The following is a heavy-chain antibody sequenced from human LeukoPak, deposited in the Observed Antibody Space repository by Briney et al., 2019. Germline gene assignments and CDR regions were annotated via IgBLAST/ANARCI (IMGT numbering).Heavy chain of an antibody. CDR3: ARDRSYFGGTRGLDS. V-gene: IGHV3-21*01. CDR1: GFTFSSYS. J-gene: IGHJ4*02. D-gene: IGHD3-16*01. CDR2: ISSSSSYI. Sequence: GGSLRLSCAASGFTFSSYSMNWVRQAPGKGLEWVSSISSSSSYIYYADSVKGRFTISRDNAKNSLYLQMNSLRSEDTAIYYCARDRSYFGGTRGLDSWGQGTLVTVSS.